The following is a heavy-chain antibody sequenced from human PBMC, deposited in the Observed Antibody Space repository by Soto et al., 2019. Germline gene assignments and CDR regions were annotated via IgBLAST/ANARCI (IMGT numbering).Heavy chain of an antibody. CDR1: GFSLSTGGVG. Sequence: QITLKESGPTLVRPTQTLTLTCTFSGFSLSTGGVGVGWIRQPPGKALEWLALIYWDDDKRYSPSLTSRVTITKDTSKNQVVLTMTNMDPVDTATYYCVHSRCGGDCLQSYSSHYYYGMDVWGQGTTVTVSS. CDR2: IYWDDDK. J-gene: IGHJ6*02. V-gene: IGHV2-5*02. CDR3: VHSRCGGDCLQSYSSHYYYGMDV. D-gene: IGHD2-21*02.